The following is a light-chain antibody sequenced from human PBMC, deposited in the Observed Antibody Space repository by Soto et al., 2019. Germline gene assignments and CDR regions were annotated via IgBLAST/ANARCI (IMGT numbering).Light chain of an antibody. Sequence: QTVVTQEPSLTVSPGGTVTLTCGSSTGSVTSGHYPFWFQQKPGQAPMTLIFDTSNRHSWTPARFSGSLLGGKAALTLSGAQPGDEADYYCSLSYSDSWVFGGGTQLTVL. CDR3: SLSYSDSWV. CDR1: TGSVTSGHY. CDR2: DTS. J-gene: IGLJ3*02. V-gene: IGLV7-46*01.